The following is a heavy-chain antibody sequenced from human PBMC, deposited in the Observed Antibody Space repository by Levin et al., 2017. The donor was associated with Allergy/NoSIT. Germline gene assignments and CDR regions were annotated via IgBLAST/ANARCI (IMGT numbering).Heavy chain of an antibody. V-gene: IGHV4-39*01. J-gene: IGHJ4*02. CDR1: GGSIRNNTYF. D-gene: IGHD5-12*01. CDR2: LDYSGGA. Sequence: SQTLSLPCTVSGGSIRNNTYFWGWIRQPPGKGLEWIGSLDYSGGAYYNPSLKSRVSISVDTSKNQFSLKVRSVTAADTAVYYCARLSGFLWGQGSLVTVSS. CDR3: ARLSGFL.